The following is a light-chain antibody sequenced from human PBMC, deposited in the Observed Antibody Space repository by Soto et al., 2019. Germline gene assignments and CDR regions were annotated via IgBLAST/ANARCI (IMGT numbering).Light chain of an antibody. V-gene: IGKV1-8*01. CDR2: AAS. CDR1: QGISSY. CDR3: QPYYSYLIT. Sequence: AIRMTQSPSSLSASTGDRVTITCRASQGISSYLAWYQQKPGKAPKLLIYAASTLQSGVPSRFSGSGSGTDFTLTISCLQSEDFETYYCQPYYSYLITLGQGTRLEIK. J-gene: IGKJ5*01.